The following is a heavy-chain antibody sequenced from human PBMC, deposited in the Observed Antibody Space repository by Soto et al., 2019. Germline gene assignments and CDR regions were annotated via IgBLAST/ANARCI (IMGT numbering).Heavy chain of an antibody. CDR3: ASSVAGSGFDL. J-gene: IGHJ4*02. Sequence: SPTLSLTCAISGDSVSSNTAAWNWIRSSPSRGLEWLGRTYYRSNWRHDYAVSVRSRITVNPDTSKNPFSLQLNSVTPDATAVYYCASSVAGSGFDLWDQGPLVAVSS. CDR2: TYYRSNWRH. V-gene: IGHV6-1*01. CDR1: GDSVSSNTAA. D-gene: IGHD6-19*01.